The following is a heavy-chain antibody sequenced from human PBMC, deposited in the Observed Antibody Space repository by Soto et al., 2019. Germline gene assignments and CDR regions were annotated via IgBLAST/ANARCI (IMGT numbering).Heavy chain of an antibody. CDR2: INAGNGNT. Sequence: ASVKVSCKASGYTFTSYAMHLVRQAPGQRLEWMGWINAGNGNTKYSQKFQGRVTITRDTSASTAYMELSSLRSEDTAVYYCARDAGVYDYIWGSYRSKGGNYYYYMDVWGKGTTVTVSS. J-gene: IGHJ6*03. CDR3: ARDAGVYDYIWGSYRSKGGNYYYYMDV. D-gene: IGHD3-16*02. V-gene: IGHV1-3*01. CDR1: GYTFTSYA.